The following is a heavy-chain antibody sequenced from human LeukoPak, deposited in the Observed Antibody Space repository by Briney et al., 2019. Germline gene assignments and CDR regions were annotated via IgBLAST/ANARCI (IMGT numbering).Heavy chain of an antibody. Sequence: ASVKVSCKASGYTFTSYGISWVRQAPGQGLEWMGWISAYTGNTNYAQKLQGRVTMTTDTSTSSAYMELRSLRFDDTAVYYCARAKLLLLPRDYWGQGTLVTVSS. D-gene: IGHD3-10*01. CDR3: ARAKLLLLPRDY. J-gene: IGHJ4*02. V-gene: IGHV1-18*01. CDR1: GYTFTSYG. CDR2: ISAYTGNT.